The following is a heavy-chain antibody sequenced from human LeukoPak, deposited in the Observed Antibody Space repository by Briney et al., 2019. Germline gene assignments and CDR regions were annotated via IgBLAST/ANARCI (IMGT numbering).Heavy chain of an antibody. J-gene: IGHJ4*02. CDR3: VRDTPAPLGGAATSDH. D-gene: IGHD3-16*01. Sequence: SETLSLTCTVSAGSISGYCWSWIRQAPGERLERIATIFSTGTANYNPSLHSRVRISVDTSKNQFILKFRSGNPADSAVDYCVRDTPAPLGGAATSDHWGQGTLVTVSS. V-gene: IGHV4-59*01. CDR1: AGSISGYC. CDR2: IFSTGTA.